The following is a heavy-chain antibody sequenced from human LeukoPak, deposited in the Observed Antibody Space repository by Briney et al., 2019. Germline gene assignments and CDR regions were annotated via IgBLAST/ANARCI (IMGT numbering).Heavy chain of an antibody. CDR2: INPSGGST. CDR3: ARDWGRYYDSSGYYFAPRSDYYFDY. J-gene: IGHJ4*02. D-gene: IGHD3-22*01. V-gene: IGHV1-46*01. CDR1: GYTFTGYY. Sequence: ASVKVSCKASGYTFTGYYMHWVRQAPGQGLEWMGIINPSGGSTSYAQKFQGRVTMTRDTSTSTVYMELSSLRSEDTAVYYCARDWGRYYDSSGYYFAPRSDYYFDYWGQGTLVTVSS.